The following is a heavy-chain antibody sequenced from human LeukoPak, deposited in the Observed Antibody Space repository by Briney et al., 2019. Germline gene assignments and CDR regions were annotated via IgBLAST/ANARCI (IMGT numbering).Heavy chain of an antibody. CDR1: GYTFTSYY. CDR3: ARGNIAVPGTPYYFEY. CDR2: INPSGGST. J-gene: IGHJ4*02. Sequence: ASVKVSCKASGYTFTSYYMHWVRQAPGQGLEWMGIINPSGGSTSYAQKFQGRVTMTRDTSISTAYMEVSSLRSEDTAVYYCARGNIAVPGTPYYFEYWGQGTLVTVSS. V-gene: IGHV1-46*01. D-gene: IGHD6-19*01.